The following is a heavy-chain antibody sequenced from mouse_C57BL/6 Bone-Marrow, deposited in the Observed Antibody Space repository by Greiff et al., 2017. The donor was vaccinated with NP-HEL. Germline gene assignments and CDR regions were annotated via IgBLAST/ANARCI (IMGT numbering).Heavy chain of an antibody. CDR2: IDPGDGDT. CDR1: GYNITNYC. CDR3: TRIDCNYTCFAD. J-gene: IGHJ3*01. D-gene: IGHD1-1*01. Sequence: EVQLVQSGAVLARPGASVKLSCKASGYNITNYCMHWVKQRPGQGLEWIGGIDPGDGDTNYNQKFKGKATMTADTSSSTAYLQLSSLTSEDTAVYYCTRIDCNYTCFADWGQGTLVTVAA. V-gene: IGHV14-1*01.